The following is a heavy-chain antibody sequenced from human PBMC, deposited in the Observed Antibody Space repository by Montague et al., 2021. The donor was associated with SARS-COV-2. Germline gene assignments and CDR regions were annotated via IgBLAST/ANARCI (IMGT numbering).Heavy chain of an antibody. D-gene: IGHD3-16*01. CDR1: GFTFSSYA. CDR2: ISYDGSNK. V-gene: IGHV3-30-3*01. CDR3: ARDGGNWFDP. Sequence: SLRLSCEAYGFTFSSYAMHWVRQAPGKGLEWVAVISYDGSNKYYXDSVKGRFTISRDNSKNTLYLQMNSLRAEDTAVYYCARDGGNWFDPWGQGTLVTVSS. J-gene: IGHJ5*02.